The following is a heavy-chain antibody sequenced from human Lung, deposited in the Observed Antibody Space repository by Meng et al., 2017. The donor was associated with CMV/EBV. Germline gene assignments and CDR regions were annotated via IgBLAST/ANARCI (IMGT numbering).Heavy chain of an antibody. CDR2: ISGSGGST. D-gene: IGHD2-2*01. V-gene: IGHV3-23*01. CDR1: GFTFSSYA. J-gene: IGHJ2*01. CDR3: AKAGCSSTSCYGWYFDL. Sequence: GEXXKISCAASGFTFSSYAMSWVRQAPGKGLEWVSAISGSGGSTYYADSVKGRFTISRDNSKSTLYLQMNSLRAEDTAVYYCAKAGCSSTSCYGWYFDLWGRGXLVTVSS.